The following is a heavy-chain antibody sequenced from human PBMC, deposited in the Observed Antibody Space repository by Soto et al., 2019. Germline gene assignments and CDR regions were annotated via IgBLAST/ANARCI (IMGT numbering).Heavy chain of an antibody. CDR1: GGSISSYY. V-gene: IGHV4-59*08. J-gene: IGHJ2*01. CDR3: ARHGYYVPYWYFDH. D-gene: IGHD3-10*02. Sequence: QVQLQESGPGLVKPSETLSLTCTVSGGSISSYYWSWIRQPPGKGLEWIGYIYYSGSTNYNPSINSHVTIAVDTSKNQFSLKLSSVTAADTAVYYCARHGYYVPYWYFDHWGRGTLVTVSS. CDR2: IYYSGST.